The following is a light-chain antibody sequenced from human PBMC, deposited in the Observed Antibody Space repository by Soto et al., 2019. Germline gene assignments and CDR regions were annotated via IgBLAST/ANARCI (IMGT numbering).Light chain of an antibody. V-gene: IGKV3D-15*01. CDR3: QHYGASRWT. CDR1: QSVSSS. J-gene: IGKJ1*01. Sequence: EIMITHAPATLSVSPWERSALSCMASQSVSSSLAWYQQKPGQAPRLLIYGASTRATGVPDRFSGSGSGTDFTLTISSLAPEDFGMYYCQHYGASRWTFGQGTKVDIK. CDR2: GAS.